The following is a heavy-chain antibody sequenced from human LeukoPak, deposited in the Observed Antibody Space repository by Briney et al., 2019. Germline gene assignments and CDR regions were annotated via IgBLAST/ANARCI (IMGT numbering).Heavy chain of an antibody. D-gene: IGHD5-12*01. CDR3: ARAAGGYDYPFDY. V-gene: IGHV1-2*02. CDR2: ISPKTGGT. Sequence: ASVKVSCKASGYTFTGYYIHWVRLAPGQGLEWMGWISPKTGGTQYAQKFQGRATMTRDTSISTAYMDLRRLKSDDTGVYYCARAAGGYDYPFDYWGQGTLVTVSS. CDR1: GYTFTGYY. J-gene: IGHJ4*02.